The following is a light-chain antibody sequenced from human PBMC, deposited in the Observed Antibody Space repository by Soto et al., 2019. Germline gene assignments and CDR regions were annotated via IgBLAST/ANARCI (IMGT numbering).Light chain of an antibody. CDR1: QNVYNN. CDR2: DAS. CDR3: QQCINWPLT. J-gene: IGKJ4*01. Sequence: EIVMTQSPATLSVSPGEGATLSCKSSQNVYNNLACYQQRPGQPPRLLIYDASTRATGISARFSGSGYGTEFTLTISSLKSDECAVYFCQQCINWPLTFGGGTKVEIK. V-gene: IGKV3-15*01.